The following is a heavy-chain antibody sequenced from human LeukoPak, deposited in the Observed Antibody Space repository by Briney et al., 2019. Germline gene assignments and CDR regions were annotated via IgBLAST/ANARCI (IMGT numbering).Heavy chain of an antibody. CDR3: ARRHRYCCINGICHFYDYDC. D-gene: IGHD2-8*01. Sequence: GESLKISSRGSGYSFSSYYNGWVRQMPGKGLEWMGIIYPGDSDTRYSPSFQGQVTISADKSINTAYLQWNSLKASDTAMYYCARRHRYCCINGICHFYDYDCWGQGTLVTVSS. V-gene: IGHV5-51*01. CDR1: GYSFSSYY. CDR2: IYPGDSDT. J-gene: IGHJ4*02.